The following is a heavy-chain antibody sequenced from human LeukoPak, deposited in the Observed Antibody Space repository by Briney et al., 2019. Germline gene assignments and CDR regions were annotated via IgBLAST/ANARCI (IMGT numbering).Heavy chain of an antibody. Sequence: PGGSLRLSCAVSGFPFSIYEMNWVRQAPGKGLEWVSNIHSSGTNKYYADSVKGRFSISRDNAKSSLYLQMNSLRVEDTAVYYCALLAVASDFDYWGQGALVTVSS. D-gene: IGHD6-19*01. CDR1: GFPFSIYE. J-gene: IGHJ4*02. V-gene: IGHV3-48*03. CDR2: IHSSGTNK. CDR3: ALLAVASDFDY.